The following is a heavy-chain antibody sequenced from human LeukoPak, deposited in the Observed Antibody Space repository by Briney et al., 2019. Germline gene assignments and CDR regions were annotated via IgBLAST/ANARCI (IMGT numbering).Heavy chain of an antibody. CDR3: ARNQQQLVPPHYYYYYYMDV. D-gene: IGHD6-13*01. CDR1: GYTFTSYD. Sequence: ASVKVSCKASGYTFTSYDINWVRQATGQGLEWMGWMNPNSGNTGYAQKFQGRVTMTRNTSTSTDYMELSSLRSEDTAVYYCARNQQQLVPPHYYYYYYMDVWGKGTTVTVSS. J-gene: IGHJ6*03. V-gene: IGHV1-8*01. CDR2: MNPNSGNT.